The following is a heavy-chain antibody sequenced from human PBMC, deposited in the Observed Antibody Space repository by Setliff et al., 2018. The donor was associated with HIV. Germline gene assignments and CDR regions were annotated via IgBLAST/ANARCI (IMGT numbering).Heavy chain of an antibody. CDR2: INHSGST. J-gene: IGHJ6*02. D-gene: IGHD3-3*01. Sequence: SETLSLTCTVSGGSISSSSYYWTWIRQPPGKGLEWIGEINHSGSTYYNPSLKSRVTISVDTSKNHFSLRLTSVTAADTALYYCARHSGGSFYNFWSGDYYYYGMDVWGQGTTVTVS. V-gene: IGHV4-39*01. CDR1: GGSISSSSYY. CDR3: ARHSGGSFYNFWSGDYYYYGMDV.